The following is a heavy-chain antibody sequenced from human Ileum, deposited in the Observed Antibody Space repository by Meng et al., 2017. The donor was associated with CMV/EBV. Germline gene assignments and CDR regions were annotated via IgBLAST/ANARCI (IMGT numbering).Heavy chain of an antibody. CDR3: VRGANYASYRVDY. D-gene: IGHD2-2*01. J-gene: IGHJ4*02. Sequence: QVERGQSGAELEQPGASVKVSCKASGYSFTDYYIHWLRRAPGQGLEWMGWINPNSGDTNYAQTFQDRVTVTRDTSINTVYMDFRGLTSDDTAMYYCVRGANYASYRVDYWGQGTLVTVFS. CDR1: GYSFTDYY. V-gene: IGHV1-2*02. CDR2: INPNSGDT.